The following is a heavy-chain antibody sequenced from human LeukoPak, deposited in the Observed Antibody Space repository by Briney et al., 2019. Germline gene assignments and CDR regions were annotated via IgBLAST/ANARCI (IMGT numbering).Heavy chain of an antibody. CDR3: SRYVDTPLDY. CDR1: GFXFSGSS. J-gene: IGHJ4*02. D-gene: IGHD5-18*01. CDR2: IRSKANSYAT. Sequence: GGSLRLSCAASGFXFSGSSIHWVRQASGKGLEWVGRIRSKANSYATAYAASVAGRFTISRDDSQNTAYLQMNSLKTEDAAVYYCSRYVDTPLDYWGQGALVTVSS. V-gene: IGHV3-73*01.